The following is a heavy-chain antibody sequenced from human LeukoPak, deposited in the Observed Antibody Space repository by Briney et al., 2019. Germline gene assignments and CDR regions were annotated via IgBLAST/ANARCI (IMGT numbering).Heavy chain of an antibody. CDR1: GYTFTGYY. J-gene: IGHJ4*02. D-gene: IGHD2-2*01. CDR2: MNPNSGGI. Sequence: ASVKVSCEASGYTFTGYYIHWVRQAPGRGLEWMGWMNPNSGGINYAQKFQGRVTMTRDTSISTAYMELSRLRSDDTAVYYCARGYCSSSSCYFYNSWGQGTLVTVSS. CDR3: ARGYCSSSSCYFYNS. V-gene: IGHV1-2*02.